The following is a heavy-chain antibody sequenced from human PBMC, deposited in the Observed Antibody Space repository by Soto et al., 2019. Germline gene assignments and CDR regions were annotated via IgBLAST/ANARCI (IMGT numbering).Heavy chain of an antibody. D-gene: IGHD6-19*01. J-gene: IGHJ4*02. CDR2: FDLEDGET. CDR3: ATQGPGGWYFGY. V-gene: IGHV1-24*01. Sequence: ASVKVSCKVSGYTLTELSMHWVRQAPGKGLEWMGGFDLEDGETIYAQKFQGRVTMTEDTSTDTAYMELSSLRSEDTAVYYCATQGPGGWYFGYWGQGTLVTVSS. CDR1: GYTLTELS.